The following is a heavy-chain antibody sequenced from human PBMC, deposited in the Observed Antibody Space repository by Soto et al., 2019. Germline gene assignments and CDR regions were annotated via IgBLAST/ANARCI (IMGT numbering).Heavy chain of an antibody. CDR1: GGSISSGDYY. CDR3: ARVQGGGVAMVHNY. D-gene: IGHD5-18*01. J-gene: IGHJ4*02. CDR2: IYYSGST. Sequence: QVQLQESGPGLVKPSQTLSLTCTVSGGSISSGDYYWSWIRQPPGKGLEWIGYIYYSGSTYYNPSLQSRVTISVDTSKIQFSLKLSSVTAADTAVYYCARVQGGGVAMVHNYWGQGTLVTVSS. V-gene: IGHV4-30-4*01.